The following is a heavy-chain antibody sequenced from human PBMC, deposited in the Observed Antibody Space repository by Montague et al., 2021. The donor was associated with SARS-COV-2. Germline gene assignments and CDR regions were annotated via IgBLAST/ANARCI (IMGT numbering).Heavy chain of an antibody. D-gene: IGHD3-22*01. CDR1: GFTFSSYA. Sequence: SLRLSCAASGFTFSSYAMHWVRQAPGKGLEWVAVISYDGSNKYYADSVKGRFTISRDNSKNTLHLQMNSLRAEDTAVYYCAKDSTRITMIVVVIPYYYMDVWGKGTTVTVSS. J-gene: IGHJ6*03. CDR2: ISYDGSNK. CDR3: AKDSTRITMIVVVIPYYYMDV. V-gene: IGHV3-30*04.